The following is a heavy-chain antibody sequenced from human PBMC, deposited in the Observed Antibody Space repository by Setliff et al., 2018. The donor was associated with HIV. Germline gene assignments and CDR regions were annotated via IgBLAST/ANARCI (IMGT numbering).Heavy chain of an antibody. CDR3: ASRIGQGGMDV. J-gene: IGHJ6*03. CDR2: ISSTGQYV. Sequence: KPGGSLRLSCAASGFTFSNYSMNWVRQTPGKGLEWVSSISSTGQYVHYADSLQGRFTISRDNAKNTLSLQMNSLRAEDSAVYYCASRIGQGGMDVWGKGTTVTVSS. V-gene: IGHV3-21*01. D-gene: IGHD3-16*01. CDR1: GFTFSNYS.